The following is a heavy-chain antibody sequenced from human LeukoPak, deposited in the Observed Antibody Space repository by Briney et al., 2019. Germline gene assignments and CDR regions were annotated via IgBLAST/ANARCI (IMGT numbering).Heavy chain of an antibody. V-gene: IGHV4-39*01. J-gene: IGHJ4*02. CDR3: ARQTGSGLFILP. Sequence: PSETLSLTCHVYGGSFIGYYWSWIRQPPGKGLEWIGSIYYSGNTYYNASLKSQVSISIDTSKNQFSLRLTSVTAADTAVYYCARQTGSGLFILPGGQGTLVTVSS. D-gene: IGHD3/OR15-3a*01. CDR1: GGSFIGYY. CDR2: IYYSGNT.